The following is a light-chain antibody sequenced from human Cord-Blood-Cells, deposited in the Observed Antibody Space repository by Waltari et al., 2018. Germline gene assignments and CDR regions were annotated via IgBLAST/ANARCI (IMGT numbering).Light chain of an antibody. V-gene: IGLV2-11*01. CDR3: CSYAGSYTYV. J-gene: IGLJ1*01. CDR2: DVS. Sequence: QSALTQPRSVSGSPGQSVTISCTGTSSDVGGYNYVSWYQQHPGKAPKLMIYDVSKRPSGVPDRVAGSKSGNTASLTISGLQAEDEADDYCCSYAGSYTYVFGTGTKVTVL. CDR1: SSDVGGYNY.